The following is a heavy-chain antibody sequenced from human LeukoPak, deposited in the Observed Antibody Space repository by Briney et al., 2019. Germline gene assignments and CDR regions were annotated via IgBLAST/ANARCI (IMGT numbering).Heavy chain of an antibody. V-gene: IGHV1-2*06. Sequence: GASVKVSCKASGYTFTGYYMHWVRQAPGQGLEWMGRINPNSGGTNYAQKFQGRVTMTRDTSISTAYMELSGLRSDDTAVYYCARSYYYGSGSRVDWFDPWGQGTLVTVSS. D-gene: IGHD3-10*01. J-gene: IGHJ5*02. CDR2: INPNSGGT. CDR3: ARSYYYGSGSRVDWFDP. CDR1: GYTFTGYY.